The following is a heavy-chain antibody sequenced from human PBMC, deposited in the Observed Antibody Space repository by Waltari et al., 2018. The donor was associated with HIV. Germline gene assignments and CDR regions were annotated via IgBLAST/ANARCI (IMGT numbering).Heavy chain of an antibody. CDR3: TTEQWELTDY. Sequence: EVQLVESGGGLVKPGGSLRLSCAASGFTFSNAWMSWVRKDPGKGLEWGGQIKSKTDGGTTDYAAPVKGRFTMSRDDSKTTLYLQMNSLKTEDAAGYYCTTEQWELTDYWGQGTLVTVSS. J-gene: IGHJ4*02. CDR2: IKSKTDGGTT. V-gene: IGHV3-15*01. D-gene: IGHD1-26*01. CDR1: GFTFSNAW.